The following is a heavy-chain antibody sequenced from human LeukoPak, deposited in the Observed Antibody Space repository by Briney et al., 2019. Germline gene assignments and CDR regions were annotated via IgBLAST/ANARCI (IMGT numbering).Heavy chain of an antibody. D-gene: IGHD2-2*01. Sequence: PGGSLRLSCAASGFTFSSYAMSWVRQAPGKGLEWVSAISGSGGSTYYADSVKGRFTISRDNSKNTLYLQMNSLRAEDTAVYYCARDRDCSSTSCYGDYYYYGMDVWGQGTTVTVSS. CDR3: ARDRDCSSTSCYGDYYYYGMDV. CDR1: GFTFSSYA. CDR2: ISGSGGST. V-gene: IGHV3-23*01. J-gene: IGHJ6*02.